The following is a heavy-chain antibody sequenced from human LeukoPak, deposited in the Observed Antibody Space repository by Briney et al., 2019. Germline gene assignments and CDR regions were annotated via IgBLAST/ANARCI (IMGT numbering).Heavy chain of an antibody. V-gene: IGHV1-8*03. J-gene: IGHJ3*02. D-gene: IGHD3-10*01. CDR1: GYTFTSYD. CDR2: MNPNSGNT. Sequence: ASVKVSCKTSGYTFTSYDINWVRQATGQGLEWMGWMNPNSGNTGYAQKFQGRVTITRNTSISTAYMELSSLRSEDTAVYYCARRFGELLSHAFDIWGQGTMVTVSS. CDR3: ARRFGELLSHAFDI.